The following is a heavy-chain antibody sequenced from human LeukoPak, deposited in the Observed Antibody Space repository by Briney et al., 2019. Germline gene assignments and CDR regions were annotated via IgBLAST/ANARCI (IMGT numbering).Heavy chain of an antibody. D-gene: IGHD2-21*02. J-gene: IGHJ4*02. CDR3: ARDYFYCGGDCFVDY. Sequence: GGSLSLSCAASGFTFSDYTMNWVRRAPGKGLEWVSSISGGSRSIYYVDSVKGRFTISRDNAKNSLYLQVNSLRAEDTAIYYCARDYFYCGGDCFVDYWGQGTLVTVSS. CDR2: ISGGSRSI. V-gene: IGHV3-21*04. CDR1: GFTFSDYT.